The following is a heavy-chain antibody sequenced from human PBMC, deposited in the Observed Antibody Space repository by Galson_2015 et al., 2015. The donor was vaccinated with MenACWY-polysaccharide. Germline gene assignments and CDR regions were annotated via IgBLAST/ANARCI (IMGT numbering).Heavy chain of an antibody. V-gene: IGHV3-49*03. CDR3: TRFSAYFQDNSGSFDAFDI. J-gene: IGHJ3*02. CDR1: GFNFGDYG. D-gene: IGHD3-22*01. Sequence: SLRLSCAASGFNFGDYGVIWIRQAPGKGLEWISLIRSKAYGGTPESAASVNGRFTMSRDDSKRITYLQMNSLNTEDTAVYYCTRFSAYFQDNSGSFDAFDIWGQGTMVTASS. CDR2: IRSKAYGGTP.